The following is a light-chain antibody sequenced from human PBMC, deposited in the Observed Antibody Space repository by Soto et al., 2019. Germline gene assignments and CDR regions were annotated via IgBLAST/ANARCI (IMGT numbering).Light chain of an antibody. CDR1: SSDVGGYNY. J-gene: IGLJ1*01. CDR3: SSYTSSTPRV. CDR2: EVS. V-gene: IGLV2-14*01. Sequence: QSVLTQPAAVSVSPGQSITISCTGTSSDVGGYNYVSWYQQHPGKAPKLMIYEVSNRPSGVSNLFSGSKSGNTAYLTISGLQAEDEADYYCSSYTSSTPRVFGTATKVTVL.